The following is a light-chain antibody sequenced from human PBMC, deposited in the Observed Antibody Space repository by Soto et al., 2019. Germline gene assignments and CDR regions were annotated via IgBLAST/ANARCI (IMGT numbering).Light chain of an antibody. Sequence: EIVMTQSPPTLSVSPGERATLSCRASQSVSSNLAWYQQKPGQAPMLLIYGASTRATGIPDRFSGSWSGTEFTLTISSLQSEDFAVYYCQQYNNWPPITFGQGTRLEIK. CDR2: GAS. CDR1: QSVSSN. V-gene: IGKV3-15*01. CDR3: QQYNNWPPIT. J-gene: IGKJ5*01.